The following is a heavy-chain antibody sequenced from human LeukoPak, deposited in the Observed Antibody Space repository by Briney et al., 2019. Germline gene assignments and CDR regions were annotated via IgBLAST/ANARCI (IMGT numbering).Heavy chain of an antibody. Sequence: GGSLRLSCAASGFTFSSYGMSWVRQAPGKGLEWVSSIFPSGGEIHYADSVRSRFTISRDNSKSTLSLQMNSLRAEDTAIYYCATYRQVLLPFESWGQGTLVTVSS. CDR3: ATYRQVLLPFES. CDR2: IFPSGGEI. V-gene: IGHV3-23*01. J-gene: IGHJ4*02. CDR1: GFTFSSYG. D-gene: IGHD2-8*02.